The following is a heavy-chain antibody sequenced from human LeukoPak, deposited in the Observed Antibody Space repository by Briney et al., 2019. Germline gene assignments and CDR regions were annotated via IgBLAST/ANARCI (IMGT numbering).Heavy chain of an antibody. Sequence: PSETLSLTCTVSGGSIFSYYWSWIRQPPGKGLEWTGYIYYSGSTNYNPSLKSRVTISVDTSKNQFSLRVSSVTAADTAVYYCARDQAATNTQVRFCLDWGQGTLVTVSS. J-gene: IGHJ4*02. CDR1: GGSIFSYY. CDR3: ARDQAATNTQVRFCLD. CDR2: IYYSGST. V-gene: IGHV4-59*12. D-gene: IGHD3-9*01.